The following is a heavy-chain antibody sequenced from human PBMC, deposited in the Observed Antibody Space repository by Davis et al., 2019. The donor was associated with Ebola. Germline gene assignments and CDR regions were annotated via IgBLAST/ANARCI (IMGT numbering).Heavy chain of an antibody. CDR1: GYSFTSYW. Sequence: PGGSLRLSCKGSGYSFTSYWIGWVRQMPGKGLEWMGRIDPSDSYTNYSPSFQGHVTISADKSISTAYLQWSSLKASDTAMYYCARVNGEDPYYMDVWGKGTTVTVSS. J-gene: IGHJ6*03. V-gene: IGHV5-10-1*01. CDR2: IDPSDSYT. CDR3: ARVNGEDPYYMDV. D-gene: IGHD4-17*01.